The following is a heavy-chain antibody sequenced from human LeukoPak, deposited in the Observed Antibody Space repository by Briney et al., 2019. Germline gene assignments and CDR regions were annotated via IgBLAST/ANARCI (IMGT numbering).Heavy chain of an antibody. V-gene: IGHV3-23*01. CDR3: AGELSGYSYGYGY. CDR1: GFTFSSYA. J-gene: IGHJ4*02. CDR2: ISGSGGST. D-gene: IGHD5-18*01. Sequence: GGSLRLSCAASGFTFSSYAMSWVRQAPGKGLEWVSAISGSGGSTYYADSVKGRFSISRDNSKNTLYLQMNSLRAEDTAVYYCAGELSGYSYGYGYWGQGTLVTVSS.